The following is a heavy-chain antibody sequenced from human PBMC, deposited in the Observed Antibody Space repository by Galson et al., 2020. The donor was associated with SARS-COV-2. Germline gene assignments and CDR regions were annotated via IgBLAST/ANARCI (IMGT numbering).Heavy chain of an antibody. CDR2: IKQDESGK. CDR1: GFTFNGYW. J-gene: IGHJ4*02. D-gene: IGHD6-19*01. V-gene: IGHV3-7*01. Sequence: GGSLRLSCAASGFTFNGYWMTWVRQAPGKGLEWVAGIKQDESGKYYVDSVKGRFTISRDNAKNSLYLQMNGLRAEDTAVYYCATSNDWSFEYWGQGTLVTVFS. CDR3: ATSNDWSFEY.